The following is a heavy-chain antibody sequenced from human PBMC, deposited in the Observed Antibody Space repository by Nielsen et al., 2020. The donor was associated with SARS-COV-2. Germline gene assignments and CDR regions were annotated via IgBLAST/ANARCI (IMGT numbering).Heavy chain of an antibody. V-gene: IGHV3-7*02. Sequence: GESLKISCAASGFTFSSYWMSWVRQAPGKGLEWVANIKQDGSEKYYVDSVKGRFTISRDNAKNSLYLQMNSLRAEDTAVYYCARGGSVVVAPTFPFDPWGQGTLVTVSS. CDR1: GFTFSSYW. D-gene: IGHD2-15*01. J-gene: IGHJ5*02. CDR3: ARGGSVVVAPTFPFDP. CDR2: IKQDGSEK.